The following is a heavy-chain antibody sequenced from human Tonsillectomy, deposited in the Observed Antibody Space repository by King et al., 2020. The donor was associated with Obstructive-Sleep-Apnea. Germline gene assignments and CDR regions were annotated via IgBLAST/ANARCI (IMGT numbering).Heavy chain of an antibody. CDR1: GGTFSSSS. Sequence: QLVQSGAEVKKPGSSVKVSCKASGGTFSSSSLSWVRQAPGQGLEWMGGIIPSLGIVNYAQKFQGRVPLTADKSTSTVYMELSSLRSGDTAVYYCSWPTNYYDSSGPHGAFDIWGQGTMVTVS. CDR2: IIPSLGIV. V-gene: IGHV1-69*04. D-gene: IGHD3-22*01. J-gene: IGHJ3*02. CDR3: SWPTNYYDSSGPHGAFDI.